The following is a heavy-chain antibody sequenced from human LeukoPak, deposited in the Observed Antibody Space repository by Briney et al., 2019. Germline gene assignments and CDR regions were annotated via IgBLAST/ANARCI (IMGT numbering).Heavy chain of an antibody. CDR1: GFTFSSYW. V-gene: IGHV3-7*01. D-gene: IGHD6-13*01. J-gene: IGHJ4*02. Sequence: PGGSLRLSCAASGFTFSSYWMSWVRQAPGKGLEWVANIKQDGSEKYYVDSVKGRFTISRDNAKNSLYLQMNSPRAEDTAVYYCAREVNSSWYGQIDYWGQGTLVTVSS. CDR3: AREVNSSWYGQIDY. CDR2: IKQDGSEK.